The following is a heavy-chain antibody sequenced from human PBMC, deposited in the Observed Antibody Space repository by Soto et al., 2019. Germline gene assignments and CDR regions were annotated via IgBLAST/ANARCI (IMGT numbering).Heavy chain of an antibody. CDR1: GGSISSSSYY. J-gene: IGHJ4*02. D-gene: IGHD3-3*01. CDR2: IYYSGST. Sequence: SETLSHTCTVSGGSISSSSYYWGWIRQPPGKGLEWIGSIYYSGSTYYNPSLKSRVTISVDTSKNQFSLKLSSVTAADTAVYYCARQVRFLEWFFDYWGQGTLVTVSS. CDR3: ARQVRFLEWFFDY. V-gene: IGHV4-39*01.